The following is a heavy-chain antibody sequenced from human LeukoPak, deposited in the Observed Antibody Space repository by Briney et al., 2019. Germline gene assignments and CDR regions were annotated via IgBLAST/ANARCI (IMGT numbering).Heavy chain of an antibody. CDR1: GFTVSNNY. CDR2: IYSGGST. CDR3: ARATLDN. Sequence: PGGSLRLSCAASGFTVSNNYISWVRQAPGKGLEWVPVIYSGGSTKYADSVKARFTISRDNPKNTVYLQMNSLRVDDTAVYYCARATLDNWGQGTLVTVSS. J-gene: IGHJ4*02. V-gene: IGHV3-53*01.